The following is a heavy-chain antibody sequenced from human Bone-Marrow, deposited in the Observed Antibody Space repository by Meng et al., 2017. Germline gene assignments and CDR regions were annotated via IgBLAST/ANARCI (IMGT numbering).Heavy chain of an antibody. CDR1: GGHFSSYT. Sequence: QVQWVRAGAWVKKPGSPVKVSCKASGGHFSSYTIRWVRQAPGQGLEWMGRIIPFLGIANYAQKFQGRVTITADKSTSTAYMELSSMRSEGTAVYYCARGSNWFDPWGQGTLVTVSS. D-gene: IGHD1-26*01. V-gene: IGHV1-69*02. J-gene: IGHJ5*02. CDR3: ARGSNWFDP. CDR2: IIPFLGIA.